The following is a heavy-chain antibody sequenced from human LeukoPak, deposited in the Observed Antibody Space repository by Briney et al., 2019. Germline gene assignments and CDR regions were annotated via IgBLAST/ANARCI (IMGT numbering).Heavy chain of an antibody. V-gene: IGHV3-21*04. D-gene: IGHD2-2*01. J-gene: IGHJ6*02. Sequence: PGGSLRLSCAASGFTFSSYSMNWVRQAPGKGLEWVSSISSSSSYIYYADSVKGRFTISRDNAKNSLYLQMNSLTAEDTAVYYCARAGCSTSCSKSHYYYTMDVWGQGTTVTVSS. CDR2: ISSSSSYI. CDR3: ARAGCSTSCSKSHYYYTMDV. CDR1: GFTFSSYS.